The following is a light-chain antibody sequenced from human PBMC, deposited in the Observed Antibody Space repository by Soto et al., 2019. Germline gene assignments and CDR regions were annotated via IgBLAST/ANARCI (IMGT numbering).Light chain of an antibody. V-gene: IGLV2-11*01. CDR1: SSDVGGYKY. Sequence: QSALTQPPSVSGSPGQSVTISCTGTSSDVGGYKYVSWYQQLPGKAPRLVIYDVNKRPSGVPHRFSGSKSGNTASLTISGLQAEDEADYYCSSYADSYTVVFGGGTQLTVL. J-gene: IGLJ2*01. CDR3: SSYADSYTVV. CDR2: DVN.